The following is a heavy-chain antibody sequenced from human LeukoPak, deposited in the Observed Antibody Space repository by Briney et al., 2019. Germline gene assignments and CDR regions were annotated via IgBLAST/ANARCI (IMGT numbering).Heavy chain of an antibody. Sequence: PSETLSLTCTVSGGSISSYYWSWIRQPPGKGLEWIGYIYYSGSTNYNPSLKSRVTISVDTSKNQFSLKLSSGTAADTAVYYCARVVVGAIDYWGQGTLVTVSS. D-gene: IGHD1-26*01. CDR2: IYYSGST. CDR3: ARVVVGAIDY. CDR1: GGSISSYY. V-gene: IGHV4-59*01. J-gene: IGHJ4*02.